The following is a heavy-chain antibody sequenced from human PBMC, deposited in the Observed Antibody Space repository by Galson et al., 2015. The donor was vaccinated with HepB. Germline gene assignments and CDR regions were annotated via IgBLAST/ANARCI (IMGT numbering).Heavy chain of an antibody. D-gene: IGHD3-16*01. CDR3: AREGDGAYFDY. Sequence: SVKVSCKASGDALRNLAINWVRQAPGQGLEWMGGIVPIIGTGNYAQKFQDRLTIVADKSTSTNYKELRSLRSEDTAVYYCAREGDGAYFDYWGQGTLVSVSS. V-gene: IGHV1-69*06. J-gene: IGHJ4*02. CDR2: IVPIIGTG. CDR1: GDALRNLA.